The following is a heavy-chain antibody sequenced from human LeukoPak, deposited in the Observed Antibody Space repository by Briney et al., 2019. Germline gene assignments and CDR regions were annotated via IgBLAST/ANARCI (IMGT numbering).Heavy chain of an antibody. V-gene: IGHV3-15*01. CDR2: IKSKTDGGTT. Sequence: AGGSLRLSCAASGFTFINAWMTWVRQAPGKGLEWVGRIKSKTDGGTTDYAAPVKGRFSISRDDSKNTLYLQMNSLKTEDTAVYYCSTSPGDESDFWGQGTLVTVSS. D-gene: IGHD2-21*01. CDR1: GFTFINAW. CDR3: STSPGDESDF. J-gene: IGHJ4*02.